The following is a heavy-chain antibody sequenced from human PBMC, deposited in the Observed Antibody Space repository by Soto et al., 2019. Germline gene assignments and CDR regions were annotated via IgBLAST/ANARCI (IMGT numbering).Heavy chain of an antibody. CDR2: ISGSGSTI. CDR3: ASWVAASHSYYYYMDV. Sequence: QVQLVESGGVLVKPGGSLRLSCADSGFTFSDYYMSWIRQARGKGLEWVSYISGSGSTIYYADSVKGRFTISRDNAKNSLHLQMNSLRAEDTAVYYCASWVAASHSYYYYMDVWGKGTTVTVSS. CDR1: GFTFSDYY. D-gene: IGHD2-15*01. J-gene: IGHJ6*03. V-gene: IGHV3-11*01.